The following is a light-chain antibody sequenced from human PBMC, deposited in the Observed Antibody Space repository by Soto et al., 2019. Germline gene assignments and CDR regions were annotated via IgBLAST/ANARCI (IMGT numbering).Light chain of an antibody. J-gene: IGLJ2*01. Sequence: QSALTQPASVSGSPGQSITISCTGTSSDVGAYNYVSWYQQHPGKAPKLMIYDVTNRPSGVSNRFSGSKSGNTASLTISGLQAEDAADYYCSSYTRSNTRVFGGGTKLTVL. V-gene: IGLV2-14*01. CDR3: SSYTRSNTRV. CDR1: SSDVGAYNY. CDR2: DVT.